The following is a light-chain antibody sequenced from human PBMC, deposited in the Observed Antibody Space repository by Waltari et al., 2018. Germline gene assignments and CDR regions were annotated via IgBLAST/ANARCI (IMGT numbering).Light chain of an antibody. Sequence: EIVLTQSPGTLSLSPGESTTLSCRTSQSVTRALAWYQQKPVQAPRLLIYGASNRATGIPDRFSGSGSGTDFSLTISSLEPEDFAVYYCQHYLRLPVTFGQGTKVEVK. V-gene: IGKV3-20*01. CDR2: GAS. CDR1: QSVTRA. J-gene: IGKJ1*01. CDR3: QHYLRLPVT.